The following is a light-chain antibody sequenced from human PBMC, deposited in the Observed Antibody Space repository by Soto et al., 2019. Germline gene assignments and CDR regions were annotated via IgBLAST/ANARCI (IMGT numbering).Light chain of an antibody. V-gene: IGLV2-8*01. J-gene: IGLJ1*01. CDR2: EVS. CDR3: SSYAGSNNRYV. Sequence: QSALTQPPSASGSPGQSVTISCTGTSSDVGGYNYVSWYQQHPGKAPKLMIYEVSKRPSGVPDRFSGSKSGNTASLTVSGLQHEDETDYYFSSYAGSNNRYVFGTGTKLTVL. CDR1: SSDVGGYNY.